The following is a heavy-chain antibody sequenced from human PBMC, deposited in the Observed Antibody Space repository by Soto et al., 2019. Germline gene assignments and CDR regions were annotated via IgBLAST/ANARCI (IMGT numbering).Heavy chain of an antibody. J-gene: IGHJ6*02. D-gene: IGHD3-10*01. CDR3: GRDVGVRGVITYYYGMDV. CDR1: GFTFSSYG. CDR2: IWYDGSNK. V-gene: IGHV3-33*01. Sequence: QVQLVESGGGVVQPGRSLRLSCAASGFTFSSYGMHWVRQAPGKGLEWVAVIWYDGSNKYYADSVKGRFTISRDNSKNPLYLQMNSLRAEDTAVYYCGRDVGVRGVITYYYGMDVWGQGTTVTVSS.